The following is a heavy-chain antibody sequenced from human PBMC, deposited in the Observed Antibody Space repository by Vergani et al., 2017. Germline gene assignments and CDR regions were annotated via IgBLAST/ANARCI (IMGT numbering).Heavy chain of an antibody. CDR3: AXEVSSRGYYYDSSGYYYLYWYFDL. CDR1: GYTFTSYG. CDR2: ISAYNGNT. D-gene: IGHD3-22*01. Sequence: QVQLVQSGAEVKKPGASVKVSCKASGYTFTSYGISWVRQAPGQGLEWMGWISAYNGNTNYAQKLQGRVTMTTDTSTSTAYMELRSLRSDDTAVYYCAXEVSSRGYYYDSSGYYYLYWYFDLWGRGTLVTVSS. J-gene: IGHJ2*01. V-gene: IGHV1-18*01.